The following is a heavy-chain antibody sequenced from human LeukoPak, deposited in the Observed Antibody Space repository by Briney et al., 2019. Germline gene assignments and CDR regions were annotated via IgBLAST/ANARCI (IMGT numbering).Heavy chain of an antibody. CDR1: GASISSNSHY. J-gene: IGHJ4*02. CDR3: ARLDTDRGAYNFDHYYFDF. CDR2: IHYSGRA. Sequence: PSETLSLTCTVSGASISSNSHYWGWIRQPPGKGLEWIGMIHYSGRAYYNPSLKSRVTISVDTSKNQFSPKLSTVTAADTAVYYCARLDTDRGAYNFDHYYFDFWGQGTLVSVSS. D-gene: IGHD5-24*01. V-gene: IGHV4-39*01.